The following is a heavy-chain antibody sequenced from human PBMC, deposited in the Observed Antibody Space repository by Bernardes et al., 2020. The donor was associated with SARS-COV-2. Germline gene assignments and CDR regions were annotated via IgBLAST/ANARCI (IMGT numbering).Heavy chain of an antibody. J-gene: IGHJ4*02. Sequence: GGSLRLSCAASGFTFSDYYMSWIRQAPGKGLEWVSYISSSSYTNYADSVKGRFTISRDNAKNSLYLQMNSLRAEDTAVYYCATSRNYDFWSGLEYWGQGTLVTVSS. CDR2: ISSSSYT. CDR3: ATSRNYDFWSGLEY. D-gene: IGHD3-3*01. CDR1: GFTFSDYY. V-gene: IGHV3-11*03.